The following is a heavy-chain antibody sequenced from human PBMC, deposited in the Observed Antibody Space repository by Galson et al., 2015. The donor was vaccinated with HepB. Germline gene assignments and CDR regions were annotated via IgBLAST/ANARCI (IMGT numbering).Heavy chain of an antibody. CDR3: ARYYSSGWYSNYYSGMDV. CDR2: ISAYNGNT. Sequence: SVKVSCKASGYTFTDYDISWVRQAPGQGLEGMGWISAYNGNTNSAQKLQGRVTMTTDTSTNTAYMELRSLRSDDTAVYYCARYYSSGWYSNYYSGMDVWGQGTTVTVSS. J-gene: IGHJ6*02. D-gene: IGHD6-19*01. CDR1: GYTFTDYD. V-gene: IGHV1-18*04.